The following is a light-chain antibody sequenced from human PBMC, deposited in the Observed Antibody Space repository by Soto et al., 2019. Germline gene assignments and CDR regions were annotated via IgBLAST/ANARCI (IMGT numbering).Light chain of an antibody. CDR1: SSNIGAGYV. V-gene: IGLV1-40*01. CDR2: GNS. J-gene: IGLJ3*02. CDR3: QSHDSSLSGWV. Sequence: QSVLTQPASVSGSPGQSITISCTGSSSNIGAGYVVHWYQQLPGTAPKLLIYGNSNRPSGVPDRFSGSKSGTSASLAITGLQAEDEADYYCQSHDSSLSGWVFGEGPSSPS.